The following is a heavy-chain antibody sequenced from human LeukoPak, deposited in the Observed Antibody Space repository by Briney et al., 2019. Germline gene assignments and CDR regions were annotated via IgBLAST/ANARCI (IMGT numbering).Heavy chain of an antibody. J-gene: IGHJ4*02. CDR2: ISYDGSNK. Sequence: GRSLRLSCAASGFTFSSYGMHWVRQAPGKGLEWVAVISYDGSNKYYADSVKGRFTISRDNSKNTLYLQMNSLRAEDTAVYYCAKGGYSGYDPPFGYWGQGTLVTVSS. CDR1: GFTFSSYG. D-gene: IGHD5-12*01. V-gene: IGHV3-30*18. CDR3: AKGGYSGYDPPFGY.